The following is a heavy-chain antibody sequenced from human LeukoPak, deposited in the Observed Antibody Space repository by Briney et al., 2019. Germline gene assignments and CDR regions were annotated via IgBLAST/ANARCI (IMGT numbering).Heavy chain of an antibody. CDR3: AREGVAVAPGSFDY. D-gene: IGHD6-19*01. V-gene: IGHV1-69*06. CDR1: GYTFTSYY. CDR2: IIPIFGTA. Sequence: ASVKVSCKASGYTFTSYYMHWVRQAPGQGLEWMGGIIPIFGTANYAQKFQGRVTITADKSTSTAYMELSSLRSEDTAVYYCAREGVAVAPGSFDYWGQGTLVTVSS. J-gene: IGHJ4*02.